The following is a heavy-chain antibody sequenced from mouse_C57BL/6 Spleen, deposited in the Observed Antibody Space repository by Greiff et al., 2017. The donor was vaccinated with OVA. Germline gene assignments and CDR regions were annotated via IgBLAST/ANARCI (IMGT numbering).Heavy chain of an antibody. Sequence: QVQLQQPGAELVMPGASVKLSCKASGYTFTSYWMHWVKQRPGQGLEWIGEIDPSDSYTNYNQKFKGKSTLTVDKSSSTAYMQLSSLTSEDSAVYYCARPDGYSPYFDVWGTGTTVTVSS. CDR1: GYTFTSYW. CDR3: ARPDGYSPYFDV. D-gene: IGHD2-3*01. J-gene: IGHJ1*03. CDR2: IDPSDSYT. V-gene: IGHV1-69*01.